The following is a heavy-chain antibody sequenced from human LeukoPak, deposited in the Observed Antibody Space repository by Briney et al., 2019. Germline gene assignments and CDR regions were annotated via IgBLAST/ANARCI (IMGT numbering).Heavy chain of an antibody. V-gene: IGHV4-39*07. Sequence: KTSETLSLTCTVSGGSISSSSYYWGWIRQPPGKGLEWIGSIYYSGSTYYNPSLKSRVTISVDTSKNQFSLKLSSVTSADTAVYYCARDLRTVYRRENFSWFDPWGQGTLVTVSS. CDR1: GGSISSSSYY. CDR3: ARDLRTVYRRENFSWFDP. CDR2: IYYSGST. D-gene: IGHD1-14*01. J-gene: IGHJ5*02.